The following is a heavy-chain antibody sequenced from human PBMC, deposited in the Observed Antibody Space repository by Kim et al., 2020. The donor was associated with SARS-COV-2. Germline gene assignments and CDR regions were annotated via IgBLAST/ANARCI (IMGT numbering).Heavy chain of an antibody. D-gene: IGHD3-10*01. V-gene: IGHV3-48*04. J-gene: IGHJ4*02. CDR2: ISSSSSTI. Sequence: GGSLRLSCAASGFTFSSHSMNWVRQAPGKGLEWVSYISSSSSTILYADSVKGRFTISRDNAKNSLYLQMNSLRAEDTAVYYCARGQGYYYGSGTYLTPDYWGQGTLVTVSS. CDR3: ARGQGYYYGSGTYLTPDY. CDR1: GFTFSSHS.